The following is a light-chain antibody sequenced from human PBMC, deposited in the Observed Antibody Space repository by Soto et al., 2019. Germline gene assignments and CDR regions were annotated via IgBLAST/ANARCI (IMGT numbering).Light chain of an antibody. CDR3: QQYNNWPLT. J-gene: IGKJ4*01. CDR1: QSSNNN. Sequence: EIVMTQSPATLSVSPGERATLSCRASQSSNNNLAWYQQKPGQGPRLRIYGASSRATGIPARFSGSGSGTGFTLTISSLESEEFAIYYCQQYNNWPLTFGGGNKVEIK. V-gene: IGKV3-15*01. CDR2: GAS.